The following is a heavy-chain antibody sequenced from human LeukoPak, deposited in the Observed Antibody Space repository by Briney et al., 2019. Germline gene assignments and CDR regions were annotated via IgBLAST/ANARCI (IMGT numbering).Heavy chain of an antibody. Sequence: GGSLRLSCAASGFTFSSYGMHWVRQAPGKGLEWVAVIWYDGSNKYYADSVKGRFTISRDNSKNTLYLQMNSLRAEDTAVYYCARDKCQKRFLEWLGYYYYGMDVWGQGTTVTVSS. CDR2: IWYDGSNK. D-gene: IGHD3-3*01. CDR1: GFTFSSYG. CDR3: ARDKCQKRFLEWLGYYYYGMDV. J-gene: IGHJ6*02. V-gene: IGHV3-33*01.